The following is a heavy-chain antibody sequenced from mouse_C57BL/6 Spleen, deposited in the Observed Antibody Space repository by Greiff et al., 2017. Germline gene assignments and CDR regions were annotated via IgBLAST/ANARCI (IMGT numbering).Heavy chain of an antibody. Sequence: QVQLQQSGAELARPGASVKMSCKASGYTFTSYTMHWVKQRPGQGLEWIGYINPSSGYTKYNQKFKDKATLTADKSSSTAYMQLSSLTSEDSAVYYCARGEVTTSFDYWGKGTTLTVSS. V-gene: IGHV1-4*01. CDR1: GYTFTSYT. D-gene: IGHD2-2*01. J-gene: IGHJ2*01. CDR2: INPSSGYT. CDR3: ARGEVTTSFDY.